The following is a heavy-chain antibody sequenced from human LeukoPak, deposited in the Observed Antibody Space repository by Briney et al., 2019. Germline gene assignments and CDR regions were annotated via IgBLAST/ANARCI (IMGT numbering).Heavy chain of an antibody. Sequence: ASVKVSCKASGYTFTSYDINWVRQDTGQGLEWMGWMNPNSGNTGYAQKFQGRVTMTRNTSISTAYMELSSLRSEDTAVYYCARGLYSSGWYDWFDPWGQGTLVTVSS. V-gene: IGHV1-8*01. CDR1: GYTFTSYD. CDR3: ARGLYSSGWYDWFDP. CDR2: MNPNSGNT. J-gene: IGHJ5*02. D-gene: IGHD6-19*01.